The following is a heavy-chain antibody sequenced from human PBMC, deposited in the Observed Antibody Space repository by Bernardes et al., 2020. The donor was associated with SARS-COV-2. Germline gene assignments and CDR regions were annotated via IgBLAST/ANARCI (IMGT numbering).Heavy chain of an antibody. D-gene: IGHD6-19*01. CDR1: GYTFTSYA. V-gene: IGHV1-3*01. Sequence: ASVKVSWKASGYTFTSYAMHWVRQAPGQRLEWMGWINAGNGNTKYSQKFQGRVTITRDTSASTAYMELSSLRSEDTAVYYCARDEGSGWYGGFNWFDPWGQGTLVTVSS. CDR3: ARDEGSGWYGGFNWFDP. CDR2: INAGNGNT. J-gene: IGHJ5*02.